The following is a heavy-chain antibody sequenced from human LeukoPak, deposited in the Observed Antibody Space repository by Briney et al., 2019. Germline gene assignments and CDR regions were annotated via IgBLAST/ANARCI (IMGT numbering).Heavy chain of an antibody. J-gene: IGHJ2*01. D-gene: IGHD2-15*01. CDR1: GFTFSTYG. CDR3: AKDACSGGTCYGGWYCDL. V-gene: IGHV3-30*02. CDR2: MHYDGNIK. Sequence: GGSLRLSSAASGFTFSTYGMHWVRQAPGKGLEWVAFMHYDGNIKYYADSVKGRFTISRDTSMNTLYLQMNSLRVEDTAVYYCAKDACSGGTCYGGWYCDLWGRGTLVTVSS.